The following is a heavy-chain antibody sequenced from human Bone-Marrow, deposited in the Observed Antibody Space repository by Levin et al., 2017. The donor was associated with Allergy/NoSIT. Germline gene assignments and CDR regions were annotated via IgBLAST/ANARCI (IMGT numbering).Heavy chain of an antibody. CDR2: ISYDGSKK. V-gene: IGHV3-30*04. CDR3: ARDLVTSMTPY. CDR1: GFTFRSFA. J-gene: IGHJ4*02. Sequence: GGSLRLSCAASGFTFRSFAMHWVRQAPGKGLEWVAVISYDGSKKFYADSVKGRFTISRDTSTNILYLQMNSLRSEDTAAYYCARDLVTSMTPYWGQGTQVTVSS. D-gene: IGHD2-2*01.